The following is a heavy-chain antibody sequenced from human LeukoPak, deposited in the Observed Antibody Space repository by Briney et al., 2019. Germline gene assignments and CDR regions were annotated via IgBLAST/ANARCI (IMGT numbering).Heavy chain of an antibody. J-gene: IGHJ4*02. Sequence: ASVMVSRKASGYTFTDYYMHWVRQAPGQGFEWMGWINPNDGDTNYAQKFQGRVTMTRDTSISTAHMEVSRLRSDDTAVYYCARANFLYCSSSTCLFDYWGQGTLVTVSS. V-gene: IGHV1-2*02. CDR3: ARANFLYCSSSTCLFDY. D-gene: IGHD2-2*01. CDR2: INPNDGDT. CDR1: GYTFTDYY.